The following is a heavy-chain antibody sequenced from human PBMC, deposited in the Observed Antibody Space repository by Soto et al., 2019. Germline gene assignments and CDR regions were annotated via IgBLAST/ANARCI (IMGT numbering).Heavy chain of an antibody. CDR3: AIGHWLGK. J-gene: IGHJ4*02. CDR1: GFTFSDYL. Sequence: EVQLVDSGGALVQPGESLRLSCAASGFTFSDYLMTWVRQAPGKGLEWVATIKQDGNEKYYVDSVKGRFTTSRDNAKNSLYLQLNALSAEDTAVYYCAIGHWLGKWGQGTLVTVSS. CDR2: IKQDGNEK. D-gene: IGHD6-19*01. V-gene: IGHV3-7*01.